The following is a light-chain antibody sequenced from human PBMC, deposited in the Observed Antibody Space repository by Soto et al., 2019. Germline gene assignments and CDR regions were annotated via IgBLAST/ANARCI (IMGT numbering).Light chain of an antibody. CDR2: EAT. CDR3: CAYAGSGTVV. CDR1: SNDVGRYNL. J-gene: IGLJ3*02. V-gene: IGLV2-23*01. Sequence: QSALTQPASVSGSPEQSITISCTGTSNDVGRYNLVSWYQQHPGKAPKVMIYEATKRPSGVSNHFSGSKSGNTASLTISGLQAEHEADYYCCAYAGSGTVVFGGGTKVTVL.